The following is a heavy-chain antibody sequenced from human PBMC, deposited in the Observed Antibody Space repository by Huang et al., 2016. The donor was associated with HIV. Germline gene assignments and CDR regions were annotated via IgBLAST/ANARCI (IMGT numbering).Heavy chain of an antibody. D-gene: IGHD6-19*01. CDR3: ARDSQQWLVEDY. CDR1: GFPFSSYW. J-gene: IGHJ4*02. CDR2: INSDGSST. V-gene: IGHV3-74*01. Sequence: EVQLVESGGGLVQPGGSLRLSCAASGFPFSSYWMHWVRHAPGKGLVWVSRINSDGSSTSYADSVKGRFTISRDNAKNTLYLQMNSLRAEDTAVYYCARDSQQWLVEDYWGQGTLVTVSS.